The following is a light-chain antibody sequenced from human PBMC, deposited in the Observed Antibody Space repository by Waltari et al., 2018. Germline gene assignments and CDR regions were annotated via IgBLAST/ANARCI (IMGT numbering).Light chain of an antibody. V-gene: IGLV3-19*01. Sequence: SSELTQDPAVSVALGQTVRITCQGDSLRSYYASWYQQRPGQAPVLVIYGKNNRPSGTPDRFSGSSSGNTASLTITGAQAEDEADYYCNSRDSSGVVFGGGTQLTVL. CDR1: SLRSYY. CDR2: GKN. CDR3: NSRDSSGVV. J-gene: IGLJ2*01.